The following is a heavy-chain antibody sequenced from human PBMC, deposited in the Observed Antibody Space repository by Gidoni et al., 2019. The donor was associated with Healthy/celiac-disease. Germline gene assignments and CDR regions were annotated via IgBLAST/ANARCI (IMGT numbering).Heavy chain of an antibody. Sequence: EVQLLESGGGLVQPGGSLRLSCAASGFTFSSYAMSWVRQAPGKGLGWVSAISGSGGSTYYADSGKGRFTISRDNSKNTLYLQMNSLRAEDTAVYYCAKRGVGSGTEYYFDYWGQGTLVTVSS. CDR1: GFTFSSYA. D-gene: IGHD3-10*01. CDR2: ISGSGGST. V-gene: IGHV3-23*01. J-gene: IGHJ4*02. CDR3: AKRGVGSGTEYYFDY.